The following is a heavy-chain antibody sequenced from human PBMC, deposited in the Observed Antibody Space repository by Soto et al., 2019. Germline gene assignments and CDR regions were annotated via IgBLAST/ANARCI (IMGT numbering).Heavy chain of an antibody. CDR2: IAPFSGDV. V-gene: IGHV1-45*02. CDR3: ASGGAGSGPFTWELPDR. D-gene: IGHD1-26*01. Sequence: QMQLVQSGAEVTKTGSSVTVSCQALGNTFSYRYLHWVRQAPGQALEWMGWIAPFSGDVHYAQKFQERVTLTRDRSINTAYMRMSSLRSEDTAIYFCASGGAGSGPFTWELPDRWGQGTLVTVSS. J-gene: IGHJ5*02. CDR1: GNTFSYRY.